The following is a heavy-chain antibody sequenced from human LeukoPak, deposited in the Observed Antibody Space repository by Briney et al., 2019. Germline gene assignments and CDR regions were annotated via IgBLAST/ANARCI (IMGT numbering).Heavy chain of an antibody. V-gene: IGHV4-38-2*02. Sequence: SETLSLTCAVSGYSISSGYYWGWIRQPPGKGLEWIGSIYHSGSTYYNPSLKSRVTISVDTSKNQFSLKLSSVTAADTAVYYCAREHSSSWRPFDHWGQGTLVTVSS. CDR1: GYSISSGYY. CDR3: AREHSSSWRPFDH. D-gene: IGHD6-13*01. J-gene: IGHJ4*02. CDR2: IYHSGST.